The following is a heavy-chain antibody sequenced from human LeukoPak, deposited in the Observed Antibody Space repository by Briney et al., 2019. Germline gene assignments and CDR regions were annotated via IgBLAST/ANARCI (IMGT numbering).Heavy chain of an antibody. D-gene: IGHD3-3*01. V-gene: IGHV4-39*01. CDR3: ASHHYFWSGYYNAFDM. CDR1: GGSISSSAYY. Sequence: PSETLSLTCTVSGGSISSSAYYWGWIRQSPGKGLEWIGTISYSGSTYYNPSLKSRLTISVDTSKNQFSLRLSSVAAADTAVYYCASHHYFWSGYYNAFDMWGQGTMVTVSS. CDR2: ISYSGST. J-gene: IGHJ3*02.